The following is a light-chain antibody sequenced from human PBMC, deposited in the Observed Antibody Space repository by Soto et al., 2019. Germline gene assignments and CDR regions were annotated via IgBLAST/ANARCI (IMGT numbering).Light chain of an antibody. CDR3: QHYGSSFPLT. Sequence: EIVLTQSPGTLSLSPGERVTLSCRASQSISSNYLAWYQQKPGQAPRLLIYGASSRATGIPDRFSGSGSGTDFTLTISRLEPEDVAVYYCQHYGSSFPLTFGGGAKVENK. CDR1: QSISSNY. V-gene: IGKV3-20*01. CDR2: GAS. J-gene: IGKJ4*01.